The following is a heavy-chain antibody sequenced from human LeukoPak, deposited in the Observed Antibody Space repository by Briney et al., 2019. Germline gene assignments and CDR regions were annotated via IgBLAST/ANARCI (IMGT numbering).Heavy chain of an antibody. D-gene: IGHD6-6*01. J-gene: IGHJ4*02. CDR1: GYSISSGYQ. V-gene: IGHV4-38-2*01. CDR3: ARAIAPRAYNPYFDY. CDR2: IYHTGSA. Sequence: SDTLSLTCVVSGYSISSGYQWAWIRQSPGKGLEWIGSIYHTGSAHYNPSLQSRVTISVDTSNNQFSLRLSSVTAADTAVYYCARAIAPRAYNPYFDYWGQGTLVTVSS.